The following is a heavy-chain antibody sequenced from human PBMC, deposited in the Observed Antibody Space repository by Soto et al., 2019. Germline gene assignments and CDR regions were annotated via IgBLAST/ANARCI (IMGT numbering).Heavy chain of an antibody. J-gene: IGHJ4*02. CDR1: GFTFSNAW. Sequence: GGSLRLSCAASGFTFSNAWMNWVRQAPGKGLEWVGRIKSKTDGGTTDYAAPVKGRFTISRDDSKNTLYLQMNSLKTEDTAVYYCWGFEDDYVWGSYRPVDYWGQGTLVTVSS. V-gene: IGHV3-15*07. D-gene: IGHD3-16*02. CDR2: IKSKTDGGTT. CDR3: WGFEDDYVWGSYRPVDY.